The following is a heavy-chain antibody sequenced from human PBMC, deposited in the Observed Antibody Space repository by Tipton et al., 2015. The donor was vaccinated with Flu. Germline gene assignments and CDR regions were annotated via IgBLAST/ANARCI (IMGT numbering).Heavy chain of an antibody. V-gene: IGHV4-38-2*02. CDR2: IFHGGGT. CDR1: GYSISSGYY. J-gene: IGHJ4*02. CDR3: ATYYYGSGTQSAFDY. Sequence: LRLSCTVSGYSISSGYYWGWIRQPPGKGLEWIGSIFHGGGTYYNPSLKSRVTISVDTSKNQFSLKLSSVTAADTAVYYCATYYYGSGTQSAFDYWGQGTLVTVSS. D-gene: IGHD3-10*01.